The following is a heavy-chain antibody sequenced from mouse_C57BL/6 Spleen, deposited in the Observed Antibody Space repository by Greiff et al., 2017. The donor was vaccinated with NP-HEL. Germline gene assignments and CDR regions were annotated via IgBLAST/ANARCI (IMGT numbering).Heavy chain of an antibody. Sequence: QVQLQQSGAELVKPGASVKISCKASGYAFSSYWMNWVKQRPGKGLEWIGQIYPGDGDTNYNGKFKGKATLTADKSSSTAYMQLSSLTSEDSAVYFCARSDYYGSRNFYYYAMDYWGQGTSVTVSS. CDR3: ARSDYYGSRNFYYYAMDY. CDR2: IYPGDGDT. D-gene: IGHD1-1*01. CDR1: GYAFSSYW. J-gene: IGHJ4*01. V-gene: IGHV1-80*01.